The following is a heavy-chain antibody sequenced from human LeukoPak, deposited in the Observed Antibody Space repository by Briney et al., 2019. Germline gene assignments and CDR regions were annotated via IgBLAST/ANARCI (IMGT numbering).Heavy chain of an antibody. D-gene: IGHD2-2*01. CDR3: ARDQAHAASWFAP. CDR2: TTYSGDVT. J-gene: IGHJ5*02. CDR1: GFTFNSNG. Sequence: GGSLRLSCAASGFTFNSNGMDWVRQAPGKGLEWVATTTYSGDVTYYSDSVKGRFTVSRDNPKNTLYLQMNNLGAEDTAVYYCARDQAHAASWFAPWGQGTLVTISS. V-gene: IGHV3-23*01.